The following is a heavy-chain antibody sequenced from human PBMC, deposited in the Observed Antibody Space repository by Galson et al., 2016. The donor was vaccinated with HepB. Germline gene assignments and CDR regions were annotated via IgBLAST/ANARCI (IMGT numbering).Heavy chain of an antibody. J-gene: IGHJ4*02. CDR2: ISSSSSYI. V-gene: IGHV3-21*01. D-gene: IGHD1-26*01. CDR3: ASGGIVGAIFDY. CDR1: GFTFSSYS. Sequence: SLRLSCAASGFTFSSYSMNWVRQAPGKGLEWVSSISSSSSYIYYADSVKGRFTISRDNAKNSLYLQMNSLRAEDTAVYYRASGGIVGAIFDYWGQGTLVNVSS.